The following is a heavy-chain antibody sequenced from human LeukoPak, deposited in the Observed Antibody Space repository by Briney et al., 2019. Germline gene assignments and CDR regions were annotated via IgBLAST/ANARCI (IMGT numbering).Heavy chain of an antibody. CDR1: GYTFTSYY. D-gene: IGHD2-15*01. CDR3: ARDSGGGGAFDI. Sequence: ASVKVSCKASGYTFTSYYMHWVRQAPGQGLEWMGIINPSGGSTSYAQKFQGRVTMTRDTSTSTVYMELRSLRSDDTAVYYCARDSGGGGAFDIWGQGTMVTVSS. CDR2: INPSGGST. V-gene: IGHV1-46*01. J-gene: IGHJ3*02.